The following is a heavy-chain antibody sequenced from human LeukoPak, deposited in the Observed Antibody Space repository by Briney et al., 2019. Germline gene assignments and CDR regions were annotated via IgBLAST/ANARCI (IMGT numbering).Heavy chain of an antibody. CDR3: ARGATVTTGLYYFDY. J-gene: IGHJ4*02. CDR2: INPNSGGT. Sequence: EASVKVSCKASGYTFTGYYMHWVRQAPGQRLEWMGWINPNSGGTNYAQKFQGRVTMTRDTSISTAYMELSRLRSHDTAVYYCARGATVTTGLYYFDYWGQGTLVTVSS. D-gene: IGHD4-17*01. CDR1: GYTFTGYY. V-gene: IGHV1-2*02.